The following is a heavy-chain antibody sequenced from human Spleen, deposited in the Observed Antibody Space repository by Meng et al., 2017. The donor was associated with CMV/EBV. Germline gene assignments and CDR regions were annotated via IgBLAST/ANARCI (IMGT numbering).Heavy chain of an antibody. V-gene: IGHV1-2*02. J-gene: IGHJ6*02. CDR3: ARDSFLYYYTMDV. CDR1: GYTFIGYY. CDR2: ISPESGGT. Sequence: AAVKVSCKASGYTFIGYYLHRVRQAPGQGLEWMGWISPESGGTNYASKFQGRVTMTRDTSISTAYMEMSRLRSDDSAVYYCARDSFLYYYTMDVWGQGTTVTVSS.